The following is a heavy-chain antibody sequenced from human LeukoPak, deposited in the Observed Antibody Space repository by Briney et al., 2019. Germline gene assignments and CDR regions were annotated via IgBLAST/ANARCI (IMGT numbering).Heavy chain of an antibody. Sequence: GGSLRLSCSASEFTFSDHGMHWVRQAPGKGLVWVSRINKDGSNTIYADSVKGRLTTSRDNAKNMLYLQINSLRADDTAVYYCTRGLSPSDAFDIWGQGTMVTVSS. CDR2: INKDGSNT. CDR3: TRGLSPSDAFDI. V-gene: IGHV3-74*01. CDR1: EFTFSDHG. D-gene: IGHD6-25*01. J-gene: IGHJ3*02.